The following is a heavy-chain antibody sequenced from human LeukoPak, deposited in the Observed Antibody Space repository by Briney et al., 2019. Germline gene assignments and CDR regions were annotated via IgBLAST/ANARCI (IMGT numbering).Heavy chain of an antibody. CDR1: GFTFSSYS. Sequence: GGSLRLSCAASGFTFSSYSMNWVRQAPGKGLEWVSYISSSSSTIYYADSVKGRFTISRDNAKNSLYLQMNSLRAEDTAVYYCARDQPYSYWGQGTLVTVSS. CDR2: ISSSSSTI. J-gene: IGHJ4*02. D-gene: IGHD1-1*01. V-gene: IGHV3-48*01. CDR3: ARDQPYSY.